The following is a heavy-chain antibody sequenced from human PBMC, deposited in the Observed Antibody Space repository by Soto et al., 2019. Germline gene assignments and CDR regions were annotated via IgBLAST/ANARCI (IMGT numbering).Heavy chain of an antibody. CDR3: ARDRLVISINYYYGMDV. V-gene: IGHV1-46*01. CDR1: GYTFSRDY. J-gene: IGHJ6*02. D-gene: IGHD3-9*01. CDR2: INPSGGST. Sequence: GVLLKRSWKTAGYTFSRDYIHWGRQTPGQGLEWMGIINPSGGSTSYAQKFQGRVTMTRDTSTSTVYMELSSLRSEDTAVYYCARDRLVISINYYYGMDVWGQGTTVTVYS.